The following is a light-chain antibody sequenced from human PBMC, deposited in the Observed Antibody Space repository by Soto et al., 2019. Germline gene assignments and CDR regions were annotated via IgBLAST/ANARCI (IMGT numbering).Light chain of an antibody. CDR2: EVS. CDR1: SSDVGGYNY. Sequence: QSVLTQPASVSGSPGQSITISCTGTSSDVGGYNYVSWYQQHPGKAPKLMIYEVSNRPSGVSNRFSGSKSSNTASLTISGLQAEDEADYYCSSYTSSSTPHVVFGGGTKLTVL. CDR3: SSYTSSSTPHVV. J-gene: IGLJ2*01. V-gene: IGLV2-14*01.